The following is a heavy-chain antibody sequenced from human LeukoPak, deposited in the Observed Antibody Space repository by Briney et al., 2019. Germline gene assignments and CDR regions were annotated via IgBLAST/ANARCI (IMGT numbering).Heavy chain of an antibody. CDR1: GGTFSSYA. V-gene: IGHV1-69*05. CDR3: AAGVGITTQFDN. D-gene: IGHD1-26*01. J-gene: IGHJ4*02. Sequence: GASVKVSCKASGGTFSSYAISWVRQPAGQGLEWLGGIIPMVGKANYAQTFQGKVTIITDESTRTAYMKLNSLTSEDTAVYYCAAGVGITTQFDNWGKGTPVTVSS. CDR2: IIPMVGKA.